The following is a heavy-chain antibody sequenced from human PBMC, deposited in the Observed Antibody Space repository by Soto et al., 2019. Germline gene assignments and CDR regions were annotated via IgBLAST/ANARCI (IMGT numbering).Heavy chain of an antibody. CDR2: IVPDGRNQ. CDR3: ARGPTHGAFEL. CDR1: GSPFD. V-gene: IGHV3-30-3*01. J-gene: IGHJ3*01. Sequence: QVQLVEFGGGVVQPGRSLRLSCVASGSPFDVHWVRQAPGKGPEWVAHIVPDGRNQYWADSVKGRFTGSRDNAKNTVYLQMNSLRTEDTAVYYCARGPTHGAFELWGQGTMVTVSS.